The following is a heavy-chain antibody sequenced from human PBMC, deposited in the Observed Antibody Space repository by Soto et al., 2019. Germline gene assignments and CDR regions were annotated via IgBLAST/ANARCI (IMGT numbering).Heavy chain of an antibody. CDR2: TIPMFATA. Sequence: QVQLVQSGAEVKKPGSSVKVSCKASGDSFSNYIFSWVRQAPGQGLEWMGGTIPMFATAQYAQKLQGRVTITADASTSTVYMDLTSLRSDDTAVYYCARGLFGQQWLVGFDTWGQGTLVTVSS. CDR3: ARGLFGQQWLVGFDT. CDR1: GDSFSNYI. J-gene: IGHJ4*02. D-gene: IGHD6-19*01. V-gene: IGHV1-69*01.